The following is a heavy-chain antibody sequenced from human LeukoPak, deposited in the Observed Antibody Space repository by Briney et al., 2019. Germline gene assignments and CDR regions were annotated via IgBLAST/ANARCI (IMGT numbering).Heavy chain of an antibody. CDR2: ISAYNGDT. D-gene: IGHD3-16*01. CDR3: ASLSPYDAFDI. Sequence: ASVKVSCKASGYTFTSYGISWVRQAPGQGLEWMGWISAYNGDTNFAQKFQGRVTITADESTSTAYMELSSLRSEDTAVYYCASLSPYDAFDIWGQGTMVTVSS. CDR1: GYTFTSYG. V-gene: IGHV1-18*01. J-gene: IGHJ3*02.